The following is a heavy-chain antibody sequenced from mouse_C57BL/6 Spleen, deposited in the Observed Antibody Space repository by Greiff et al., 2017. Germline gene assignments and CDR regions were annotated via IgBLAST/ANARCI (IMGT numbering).Heavy chain of an antibody. D-gene: IGHD2-4*01. Sequence: QVQLQQSGAELVRPGTSVKVSCKASGYAFTNYLIEWVKQRPGQGLEWIGVINPGSGGTNYNEKFKGKATLTADKSSSTAYMQLSSLTSEDSAVYFCASRGIYYDYDDWYFDVWGTGTTVTVSS. J-gene: IGHJ1*03. CDR3: ASRGIYYDYDDWYFDV. CDR2: INPGSGGT. V-gene: IGHV1-54*01. CDR1: GYAFTNYL.